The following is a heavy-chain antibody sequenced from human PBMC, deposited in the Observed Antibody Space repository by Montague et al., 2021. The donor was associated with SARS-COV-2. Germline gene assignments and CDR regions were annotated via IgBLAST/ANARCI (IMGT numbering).Heavy chain of an antibody. CDR2: FYFGGKF. D-gene: IGHD6-19*01. V-gene: IGHV4-39*01. CDR3: ARHSGGSEVAGLDY. J-gene: IGHJ4*02. CDR1: GVSISSPGYY. Sequence: SETLSLTCTVSGVSISSPGYYWGWIRQPPRKGLEWIGSFYFGGKFLYNSSLESRVTISVDTSKNQFSLQLSSVTASDTAVYYCARHSGGSEVAGLDYWGQGILVTVSS.